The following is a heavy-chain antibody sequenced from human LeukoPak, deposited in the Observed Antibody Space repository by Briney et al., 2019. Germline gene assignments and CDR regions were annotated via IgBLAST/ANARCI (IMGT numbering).Heavy chain of an antibody. CDR3: ARADIVVVPAAIHYYYYMDV. CDR1: GFTFSSYS. D-gene: IGHD2-2*02. V-gene: IGHV3-21*01. Sequence: GGSLRLSCAASGFTFSSYSMNWVRQAPGKGLEWVSSISSSSSYIYYADSVKGRFTISRDNAKYLLYLQMNSLRAEDTAVYYCARADIVVVPAAIHYYYYMDVWGKGTTVTVSS. J-gene: IGHJ6*03. CDR2: ISSSSSYI.